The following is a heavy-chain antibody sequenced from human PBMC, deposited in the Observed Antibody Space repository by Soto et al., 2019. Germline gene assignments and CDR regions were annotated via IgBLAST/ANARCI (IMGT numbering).Heavy chain of an antibody. CDR3: AKDPPARGFFTIFGVGYGMDV. CDR1: GFTFSSYG. V-gene: IGHV3-23*01. J-gene: IGHJ6*02. Sequence: PGGSLRLSCAASGFTFSSYGMSWVRQAPGKGLEWVSAISGSGGSTYYADSVKGRFTISRDNSKNTLYLQMNSLRAEDTAVYYSAKDPPARGFFTIFGVGYGMDVWGQGTTVTVSS. D-gene: IGHD3-3*01. CDR2: ISGSGGST.